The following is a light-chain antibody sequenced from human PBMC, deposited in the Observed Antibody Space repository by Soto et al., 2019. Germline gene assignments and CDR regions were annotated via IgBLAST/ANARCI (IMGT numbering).Light chain of an antibody. Sequence: DIQMTQSPSSLSASVGDRVTITCRASQGIGYSLAWYQEKPGKVPKVLIYAASTLQSGVPSRFSGSGFGTDFTLTISSLQAEDVATYYCQKYDSALWTFGQGTKVEI. CDR2: AAS. CDR1: QGIGYS. V-gene: IGKV1-27*01. J-gene: IGKJ1*01. CDR3: QKYDSALWT.